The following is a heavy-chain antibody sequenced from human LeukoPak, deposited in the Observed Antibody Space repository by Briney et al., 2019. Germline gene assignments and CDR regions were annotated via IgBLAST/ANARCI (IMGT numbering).Heavy chain of an antibody. CDR3: ARGGAMTTLEEGIDY. CDR1: GGSFSGYY. V-gene: IGHV4-34*01. CDR2: INHSGST. J-gene: IGHJ4*02. Sequence: SETLSLTCAAYGGSFSGYYWSWIRQPPGKGLEWIGEINHSGSTNYNPSLKSRVTISVDTSKNQFSLKLSSVTAADTAVYYCARGGAMTTLEEGIDYWGQGTLVTVSS. D-gene: IGHD4-23*01.